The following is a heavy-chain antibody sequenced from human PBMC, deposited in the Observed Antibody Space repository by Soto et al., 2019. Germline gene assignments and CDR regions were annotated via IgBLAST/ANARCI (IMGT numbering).Heavy chain of an antibody. D-gene: IGHD2-2*01. J-gene: IGHJ4*02. CDR1: GGSFSGYY. V-gene: IGHV4-34*01. CDR3: ARDSCSSTSGYAPFDY. CDR2: INHSGST. Sequence: PSETLSLTCAVYGGSFSGYYWSWIRQPPGKGLEWIGEINHSGSTNYNPSLKSRVTISVDTSKNQFSLKLSSVTAADTAVYYCARDSCSSTSGYAPFDYWGQGTLVNVSS.